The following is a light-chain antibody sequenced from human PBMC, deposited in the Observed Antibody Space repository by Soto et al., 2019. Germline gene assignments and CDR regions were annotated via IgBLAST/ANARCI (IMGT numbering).Light chain of an antibody. V-gene: IGKV1-39*01. CDR2: AAS. J-gene: IGKJ1*01. Sequence: DIQMNQSPSTLSASVGDRVTITCRASQSISSYLNWYQQKPGKAPKLLIYAASSLQSGVPSRFSGSGSGTDFTLTISSLQPEDFATYYCQQSYSTPPTFGQGTKVDVK. CDR1: QSISSY. CDR3: QQSYSTPPT.